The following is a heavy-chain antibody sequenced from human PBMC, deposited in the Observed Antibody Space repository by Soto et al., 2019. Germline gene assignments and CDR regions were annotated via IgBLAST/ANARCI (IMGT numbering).Heavy chain of an antibody. CDR3: ASGAYCTNGVCGFAGYYYGMD. Sequence: GGSLRLSCAASGFTFSSYGMHWVRQAPGKGLEWVAVIWYDGSNKYYADSVKGRFTISRDNSKNTLYLQMNSLRAEDTAVYYCASGAYCTNGVCGFAGYYYGMD. J-gene: IGHJ6*01. CDR1: GFTFSSYG. CDR2: IWYDGSNK. V-gene: IGHV3-33*01. D-gene: IGHD2-8*01.